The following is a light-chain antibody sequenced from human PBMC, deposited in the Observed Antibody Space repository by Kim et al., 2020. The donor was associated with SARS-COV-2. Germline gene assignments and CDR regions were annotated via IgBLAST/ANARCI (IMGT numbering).Light chain of an antibody. V-gene: IGKV3-15*01. CDR2: DAS. J-gene: IGKJ4*01. CDR1: HFVGSD. CDR3: QQYNSWLT. Sequence: VVMTQSPATLSVSPGESATLSCRASHFVGSDLAWYQHKPGQGPRLLIYDASTRAAGIPARFSGGGSGTDFTLTISSLQPDDFAVYYCQQYNSWLTFGGGTKVEI.